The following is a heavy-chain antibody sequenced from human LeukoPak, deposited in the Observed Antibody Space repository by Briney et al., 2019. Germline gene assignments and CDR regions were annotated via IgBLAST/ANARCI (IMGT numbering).Heavy chain of an antibody. V-gene: IGHV4-39*01. CDR3: ARQRTVITPDAFDI. J-gene: IGHJ3*02. CDR2: IYYSGST. CDR1: GGSISSSSYY. D-gene: IGHD4-23*01. Sequence: PSETLSLTCTVSGGSISSSSYYWGWIRQPPGKGLEWIGSIYYSGSTYYNPSLKSRVTISVDTSKSQFSLKLSSVTAADTAVYYCARQRTVITPDAFDIWGQGTMVTVSS.